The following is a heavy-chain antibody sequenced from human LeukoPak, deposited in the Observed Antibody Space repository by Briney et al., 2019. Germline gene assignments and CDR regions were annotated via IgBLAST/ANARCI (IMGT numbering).Heavy chain of an antibody. Sequence: GGSLRLSCAASGFTFSSYGMHWVRQAPGKGLEWVAFIRYDGSNKYYADSVKGRFTISRDNSKNTLYLQMNSLRAEDTAVYYCARAVRAAAGPWGQGTLVTVSS. CDR1: GFTFSSYG. D-gene: IGHD6-13*01. CDR3: ARAVRAAAGP. CDR2: IRYDGSNK. V-gene: IGHV3-30*02. J-gene: IGHJ5*02.